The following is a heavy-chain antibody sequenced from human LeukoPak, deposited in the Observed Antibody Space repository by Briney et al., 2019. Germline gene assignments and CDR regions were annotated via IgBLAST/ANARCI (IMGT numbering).Heavy chain of an antibody. D-gene: IGHD2-2*01. J-gene: IGHJ5*02. V-gene: IGHV4-59*01. CDR3: ARAPAHIVPAAIPNRFDP. CDR1: GGSISSYY. CDR2: IDYSGST. Sequence: SETLSLTCTVSGGSISSYYWSWIRQPPGKGLEWVGYIDYSGSTNYNPSLKSRVTISVDTSKNQFSLKLSSVTAADTAVYYCARAPAHIVPAAIPNRFDPWGQGTLVTVSS.